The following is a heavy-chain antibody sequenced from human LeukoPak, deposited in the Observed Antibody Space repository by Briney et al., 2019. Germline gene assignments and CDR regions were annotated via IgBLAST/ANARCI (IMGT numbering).Heavy chain of an antibody. CDR2: IWYDGSNK. Sequence: GGSLRLSCAASGFTFSSCGMHWVRQAPGKGLEWVAVIWYDGSNKNYADSVKGRFTISRDNSKNTLYLQMNSLRAEDTAVYYCAKGVEFFDYWGQGTLVTVSS. CDR1: GFTFSSCG. J-gene: IGHJ4*02. V-gene: IGHV3-30*02. D-gene: IGHD3-10*01. CDR3: AKGVEFFDY.